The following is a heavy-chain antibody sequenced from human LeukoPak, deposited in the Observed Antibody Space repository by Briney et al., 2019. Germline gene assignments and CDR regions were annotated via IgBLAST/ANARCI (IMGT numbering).Heavy chain of an antibody. J-gene: IGHJ4*02. CDR3: ARGGSSWPIPPHWFDY. CDR2: VYTSGAT. V-gene: IGHV4-59*10. D-gene: IGHD6-13*01. Sequence: KPSETLSLTCAVYGGSFSGYYWSWVRQPAGKGLEWIGRVYTSGATNSNPSLKNRVSISIDPSKNQFSLDLDSVTAADTAVYCCARGGSSWPIPPHWFDYWGPGVLVTVSS. CDR1: GGSFSGYY.